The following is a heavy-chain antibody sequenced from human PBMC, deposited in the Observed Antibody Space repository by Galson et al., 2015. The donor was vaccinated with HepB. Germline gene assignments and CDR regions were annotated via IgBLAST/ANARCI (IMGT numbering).Heavy chain of an antibody. CDR3: AKRTRRMEFVVSRGWSDY. V-gene: IGHV3-23*01. CDR2: ISGSGGST. Sequence: SLRLSCAASGFTFSSYAMSWVRQAPGKGLEWVSAISGSGGSTYYADSVKGRFTISRDNSKNTLYLQMNSLRAEDTAVYYCAKRTRRMEFVVSRGWSDYWGQGTLVTVSA. CDR1: GFTFSSYA. D-gene: IGHD6-19*01. J-gene: IGHJ4*02.